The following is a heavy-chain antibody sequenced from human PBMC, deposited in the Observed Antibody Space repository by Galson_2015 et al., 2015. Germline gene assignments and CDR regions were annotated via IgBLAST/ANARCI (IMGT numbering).Heavy chain of an antibody. Sequence: SVKVSCKASGYTFTGYYMHWVRQAPGQGLEWMGWINPNSGGTNYAQKFQGWVTMTRDTSISTAYMELSRLRSDNTAVYYCARDRREGKYQLLWWYFDLWGRGTLVTVSS. CDR3: ARDRREGKYQLLWWYFDL. CDR2: INPNSGGT. J-gene: IGHJ2*01. CDR1: GYTFTGYY. D-gene: IGHD2-2*01. V-gene: IGHV1-2*04.